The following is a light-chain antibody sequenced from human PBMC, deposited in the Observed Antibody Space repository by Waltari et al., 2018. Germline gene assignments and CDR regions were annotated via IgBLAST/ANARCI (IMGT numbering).Light chain of an antibody. V-gene: IGLV2-23*01. CDR3: CSYAGSFTLI. Sequence: QSALTQPASVSGSPGQSITISCTGTSSDVGSYNLVSWYQEHPGKAPKLMIYEDSKRPSGVSNRFSGSKSGNMAYLTISGLQAEDEADYYCCSYAGSFTLIFGGGTKLTVL. CDR1: SSDVGSYNL. J-gene: IGLJ2*01. CDR2: EDS.